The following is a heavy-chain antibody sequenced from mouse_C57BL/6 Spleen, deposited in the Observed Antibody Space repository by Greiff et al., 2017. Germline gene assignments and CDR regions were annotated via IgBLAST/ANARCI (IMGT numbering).Heavy chain of an antibody. CDR2: INPSTGGT. CDR1: GYSFTGYY. J-gene: IGHJ4*01. CDR3: ARGRVYYAMDY. V-gene: IGHV1-42*01. Sequence: VQLQQSGPELVKPGASVKISCKASGYSFTGYYMNWVKQSPEKSLEWIGEINPSTGGTTYNQKFKAKATLTVDKSSSTAYMQLKSLTSEDSAVYYCARGRVYYAMDYWGQGTSVTVSS.